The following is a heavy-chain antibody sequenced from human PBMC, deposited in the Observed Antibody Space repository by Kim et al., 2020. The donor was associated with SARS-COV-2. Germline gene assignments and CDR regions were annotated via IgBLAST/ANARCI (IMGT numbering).Heavy chain of an antibody. D-gene: IGHD3-10*01. CDR3: ARGGITNHAFDI. CDR2: INHSGST. Sequence: SETLSLTCAVYGGSFSGYYWSWIRQPPGKGLEWIGEINHSGSTNYNPSLKSRVTISVDTSKNQFSLKLSSVTAADTAVYYCARGGITNHAFDIWGQGTMVTVSS. J-gene: IGHJ3*02. V-gene: IGHV4-34*01. CDR1: GGSFSGYY.